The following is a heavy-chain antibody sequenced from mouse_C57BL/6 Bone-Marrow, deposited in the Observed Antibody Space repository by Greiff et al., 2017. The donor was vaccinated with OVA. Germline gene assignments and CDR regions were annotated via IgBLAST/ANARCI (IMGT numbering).Heavy chain of an antibody. V-gene: IGHV5-9-1*02. CDR3: TRDWYGNPFDV. CDR2: ISSGGDYI. D-gene: IGHD2-10*02. CDR1: GFTFSSYA. J-gene: IGHJ1*03. Sequence: EVQRVESGEGLVKPGGSLKLSCAASGFTFSSYAMSWVRQTPEKRLEWVAYISSGGDYIYYAETVKGRFTISRATAMYTLYLQLSSLKSEDTAMSYFTRDWYGNPFDVWGTGTTVTVSS.